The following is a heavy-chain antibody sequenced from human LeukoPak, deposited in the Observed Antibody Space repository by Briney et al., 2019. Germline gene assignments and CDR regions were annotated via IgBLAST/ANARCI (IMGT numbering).Heavy chain of an antibody. V-gene: IGHV4-38-2*02. Sequence: PSETLSLTCTVSGYSISSGYYWGWIRQPPGKGLEWIGSIYHSGSTYYNPSLKSRVTISVDTSKNQFSLKLSSVTAAGTAVYYCARDPGVVVPAAILPWYFDLWGRGTLVTVSS. CDR3: ARDPGVVVPAAILPWYFDL. D-gene: IGHD2-2*02. CDR1: GYSISSGYY. CDR2: IYHSGST. J-gene: IGHJ2*01.